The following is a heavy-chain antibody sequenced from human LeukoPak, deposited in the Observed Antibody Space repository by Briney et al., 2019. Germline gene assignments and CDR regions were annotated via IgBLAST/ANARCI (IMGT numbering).Heavy chain of an antibody. Sequence: GGSLRLSCVAPGFTFSSYAMSWVRQAPGKGLEWVSGISGSGDSTYYADSVKGRFTISRDNSKNTLYVQMNSLRAEDTAVYYCAKVSSGWYTNDYWGQGTLVTVSS. CDR3: AKVSSGWYTNDY. V-gene: IGHV3-23*01. CDR1: GFTFSSYA. CDR2: ISGSGDST. J-gene: IGHJ4*02. D-gene: IGHD6-19*01.